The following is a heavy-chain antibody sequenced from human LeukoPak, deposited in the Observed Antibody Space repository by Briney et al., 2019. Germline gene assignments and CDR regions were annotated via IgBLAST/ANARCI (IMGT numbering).Heavy chain of an antibody. V-gene: IGHV4-34*01. CDR2: INHSGST. CDR3: AREGGGSYYYYYGMDV. Sequence: SETLSLTCAVYGGSFSGYYWSWIRQPPGKGLEWIGEINHSGSTNYNPSLKSRVTISVDTSKNQFSLKLSSLTAADTAVYYCAREGGGSYYYYYGMDVWGQGTTVTVSS. J-gene: IGHJ6*02. D-gene: IGHD1-26*01. CDR1: GGSFSGYY.